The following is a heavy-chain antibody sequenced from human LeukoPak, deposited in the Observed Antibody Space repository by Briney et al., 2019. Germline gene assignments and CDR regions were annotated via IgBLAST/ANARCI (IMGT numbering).Heavy chain of an antibody. J-gene: IGHJ4*02. CDR3: ARDTEMEFIYSSSSPGGLY. Sequence: RAGGSLRLSCAASGFTFSSYSMNWVRQAPGKGLEWVSSISSSSSYIYYADSVKGRFTISRDNAKNSLYLRMNSLRAEDTAVYYCARDTEMEFIYSSSSPGGLYWSQGTLVTVSS. D-gene: IGHD6-6*01. CDR1: GFTFSSYS. V-gene: IGHV3-21*01. CDR2: ISSSSSYI.